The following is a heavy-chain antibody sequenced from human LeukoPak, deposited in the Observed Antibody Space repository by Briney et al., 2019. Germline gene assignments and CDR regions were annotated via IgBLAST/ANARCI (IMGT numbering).Heavy chain of an antibody. V-gene: IGHV4-59*08. CDR1: GGSISSDY. CDR3: ARLPHCDY. Sequence: SEPLSLPSTVPGGSISSDYWSWIRRPPGKGLEGIGYIYYSGSTNYHPSLKSRVTISVDTSKNQFSLKLSSVTAADTAVYYCARLPHCDYWGQGTLVTVSS. J-gene: IGHJ4*02. CDR2: IYYSGST.